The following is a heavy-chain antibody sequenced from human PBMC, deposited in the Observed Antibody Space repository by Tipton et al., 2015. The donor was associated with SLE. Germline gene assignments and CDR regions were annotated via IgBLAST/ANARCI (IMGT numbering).Heavy chain of an antibody. CDR3: ARDKANWGSRYFDY. CDR1: GFTFSSYW. V-gene: IGHV3-7*03. CDR2: IKQDGSEK. J-gene: IGHJ4*02. Sequence: QLVQSGGGLVQPGGSLRLSCAASGFTFSSYWMSWVRQAPGKGLEWVANIKQDGSEKYYVDSVKGRFTISRDNAKNSLYLQMNSLRAEDTAVYYCARDKANWGSRYFDYWGQGTLVTVSS. D-gene: IGHD7-27*01.